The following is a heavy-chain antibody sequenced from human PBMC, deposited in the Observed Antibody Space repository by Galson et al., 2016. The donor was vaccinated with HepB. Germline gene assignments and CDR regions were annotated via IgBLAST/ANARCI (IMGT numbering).Heavy chain of an antibody. CDR2: INPKSGAT. J-gene: IGHJ5*02. Sequence: SVKVSCKASGYIFTGYYMHWVRQAPGQGLEWMGWINPKSGATYYAQKFQGRVTMTRDTSITTAYMELRRLTADDTAVYCCARPGRTTVTTTGWFDPWGHGTLVTVSS. V-gene: IGHV1-2*02. CDR1: GYIFTGYY. CDR3: ARPGRTTVTTTGWFDP. D-gene: IGHD4-11*01.